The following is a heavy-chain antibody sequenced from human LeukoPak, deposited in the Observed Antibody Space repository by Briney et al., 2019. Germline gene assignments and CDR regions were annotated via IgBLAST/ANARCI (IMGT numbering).Heavy chain of an antibody. CDR1: GFAFSSYS. Sequence: GGSLRHSCAASGFAFSSYSMNWVRQAPGKGLDRSSPISSSSSYIYYADSVKGRFTISRDNAKNSLYLQMNSLRAEDTAVYYCARDKIQEYQLLSPFDYWGQGTLVTVSS. CDR2: ISSSSSYI. J-gene: IGHJ4*02. D-gene: IGHD2-2*01. CDR3: ARDKIQEYQLLSPFDY. V-gene: IGHV3-21*01.